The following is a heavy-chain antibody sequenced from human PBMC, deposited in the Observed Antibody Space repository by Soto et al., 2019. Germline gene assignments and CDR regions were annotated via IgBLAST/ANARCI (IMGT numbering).Heavy chain of an antibody. D-gene: IGHD2-2*02. Sequence: QLQLQESGPGLVKPSETLSLTCTVSGGSISSSSYYWGWIRQPPGKGLEWIGSIYYSGSTYYNPSLKSRVTISVDTSKNQFSLKLSSVTAADTAVYYCARPVAVVPAAIAANWYFDLWGRGTLVTVSS. CDR1: GGSISSSSYY. J-gene: IGHJ2*01. CDR2: IYYSGST. V-gene: IGHV4-39*01. CDR3: ARPVAVVPAAIAANWYFDL.